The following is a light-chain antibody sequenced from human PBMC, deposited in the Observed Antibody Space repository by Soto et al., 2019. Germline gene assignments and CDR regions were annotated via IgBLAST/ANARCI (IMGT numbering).Light chain of an antibody. Sequence: QSVLTQPRSVSVSPGQSVTISCTGTSSDVGGYNYVSWYQQHPGKAPKLMIYDASKRPSGVPDRFSGSKSGNTASLTISGLQAEDEADYYCCSYAGSYTFYVFGTGTKVT. V-gene: IGLV2-11*01. CDR2: DAS. CDR3: CSYAGSYTFYV. J-gene: IGLJ1*01. CDR1: SSDVGGYNY.